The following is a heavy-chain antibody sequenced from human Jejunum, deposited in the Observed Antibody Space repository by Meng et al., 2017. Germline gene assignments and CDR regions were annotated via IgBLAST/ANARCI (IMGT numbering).Heavy chain of an antibody. V-gene: IGHV4-61*03. Sequence: QVQLQESGPVLVRPSETLSLTCTVSGGSVSSGFYYWSWIRQPPGKGLEWIGYISDSGTTNYNPSLKSRVTMSVDTSKNHFSLKLTSVTAADTAVYFCARDSETYPTYFDYWGQGTLVTVSS. CDR3: ARDSETYPTYFDY. CDR2: ISDSGTT. CDR1: GGSVSSGFYY. D-gene: IGHD5-24*01. J-gene: IGHJ4*02.